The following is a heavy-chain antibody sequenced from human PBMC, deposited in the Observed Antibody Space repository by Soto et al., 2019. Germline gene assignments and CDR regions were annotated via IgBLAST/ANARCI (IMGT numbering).Heavy chain of an antibody. Sequence: EVQLVESGGGLVKPGGSLRLSCAASGFTFSSYSMNWVRQAPGKGLEWVSSISSSSSYIYYADSVKGRFTISRDNAKNSLYLQMNSLRAEDTAVYYCARDFTHCGGDCYSRGGYYYYYYMDVWGKGTTVTVSS. D-gene: IGHD2-21*01. CDR2: ISSSSSYI. V-gene: IGHV3-21*01. CDR1: GFTFSSYS. J-gene: IGHJ6*03. CDR3: ARDFTHCGGDCYSRGGYYYYYYMDV.